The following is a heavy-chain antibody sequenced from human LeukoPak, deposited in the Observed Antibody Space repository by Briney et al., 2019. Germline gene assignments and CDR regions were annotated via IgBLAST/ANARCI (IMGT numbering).Heavy chain of an antibody. D-gene: IGHD1-26*01. CDR3: ARGGTHHGFDY. CDR1: GYSFTAYY. Sequence: ASVKVSCMASGYSFTAYYIHWVTQAPGQGLEWMGWVITHSGATNLAQKFQGRVTMNRDTTITTAYMELSSLRSDDTALYFCARGGTHHGFDYWGQGSLVTVPS. V-gene: IGHV1-2*02. CDR2: VITHSGAT. J-gene: IGHJ4*02.